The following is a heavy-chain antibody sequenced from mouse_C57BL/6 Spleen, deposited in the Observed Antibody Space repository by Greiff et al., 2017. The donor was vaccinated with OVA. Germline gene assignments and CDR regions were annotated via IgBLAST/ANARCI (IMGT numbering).Heavy chain of an antibody. CDR1: GYTFTDYN. CDR3: ARPRSYGSSGGFAY. J-gene: IGHJ3*01. Sequence: VQLQQSGPELVKPGASVKIPCKASGYTFTDYNMDWVKQSHGKSLEWIGDITPNNGGTIYNQKFKGKATLTVDKSSSTAYMELRSLTSEDTAVYYCARPRSYGSSGGFAYWGQGTLVTVSA. CDR2: ITPNNGGT. V-gene: IGHV1-18*01. D-gene: IGHD1-1*01.